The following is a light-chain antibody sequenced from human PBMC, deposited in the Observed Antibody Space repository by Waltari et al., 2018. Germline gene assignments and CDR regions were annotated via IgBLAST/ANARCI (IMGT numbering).Light chain of an antibody. CDR3: ATWDNSLREVV. CDR1: ISNIGNYY. CDR2: ETN. V-gene: IGLV1-51*01. J-gene: IGLJ2*01. Sequence: QSVLTQPPSVSAAPGQKVTISCSGSISNIGNYYVSWYHQLPGAAPRLLIYETNKRPSWIPDRFSASKSGTSATLGITGLQIGDEADYYCATWDNSLREVVFGGGTKLTVL.